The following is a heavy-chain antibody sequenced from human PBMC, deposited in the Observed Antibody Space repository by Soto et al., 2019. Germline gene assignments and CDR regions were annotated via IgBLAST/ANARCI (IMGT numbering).Heavy chain of an antibody. CDR3: ARDRTRLREYYFDY. D-gene: IGHD4-17*01. J-gene: IGHJ4*02. V-gene: IGHV3-9*01. Sequence: GGSLRLSCAASGFTFSSYSMNWVRQAPGKGLEWVSGIGWNSGIIIYADSVKGRFTISRDNAKNSLYLQMNSLRAEDTALYYCARDRTRLREYYFDYWGQGTLVTVSS. CDR1: GFTFSSYS. CDR2: IGWNSGII.